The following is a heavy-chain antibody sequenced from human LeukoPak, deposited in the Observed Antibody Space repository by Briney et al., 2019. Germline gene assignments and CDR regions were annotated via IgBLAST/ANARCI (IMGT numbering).Heavy chain of an antibody. D-gene: IGHD3-9*01. V-gene: IGHV3-11*01. CDR3: ARVDSVLRYFDWLVDF. CDR2: ISGSDNTI. J-gene: IGHJ4*02. CDR1: GFIFGDYY. Sequence: PGGSLRLSCAASGFIFGDYYMSWIRQAPGKGLEWISYISGSDNTIYYADSVKGRFSISRDNAKNSLYLQMNSLRADDTAVYYCARVDSVLRYFDWLVDFWGQGTLVTVSS.